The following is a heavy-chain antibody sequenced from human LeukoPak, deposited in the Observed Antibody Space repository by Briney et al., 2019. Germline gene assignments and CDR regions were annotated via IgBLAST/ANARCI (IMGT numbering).Heavy chain of an antibody. V-gene: IGHV3-11*01. J-gene: IGHJ4*02. Sequence: KPGGSLRLSCAASGFTFTDYYMAWIRQAPGKGLEWVSFIFSSGTTFFYADSVKGRFTISRDNSKNTLYLQMNSLRAEDTAVYYCAKDRPQYSSSWKYYFDYWGQGTLVTVSS. CDR2: IFSSGTTF. D-gene: IGHD6-13*01. CDR3: AKDRPQYSSSWKYYFDY. CDR1: GFTFTDYY.